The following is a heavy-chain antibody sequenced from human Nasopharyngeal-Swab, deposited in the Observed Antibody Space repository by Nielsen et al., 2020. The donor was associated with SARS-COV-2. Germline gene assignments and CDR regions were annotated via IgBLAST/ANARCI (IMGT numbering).Heavy chain of an antibody. J-gene: IGHJ4*02. Sequence: WIRQPPGKGLEWIGSIYYSGSTYYNPSLKSRVTISVDTSKNQFSRKLSSVTAADTAVYYCARQETGGYQYYFDYWGQGTLVTVSS. D-gene: IGHD5-12*01. CDR2: IYYSGST. V-gene: IGHV4-39*01. CDR3: ARQETGGYQYYFDY.